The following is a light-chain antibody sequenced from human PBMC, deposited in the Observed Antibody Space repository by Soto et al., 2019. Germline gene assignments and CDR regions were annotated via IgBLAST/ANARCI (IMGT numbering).Light chain of an antibody. CDR2: DAS. Sequence: EIVLTQSPATLSLSPGERATLSCRASQSVSSCLAWYQQKPGQAPRLLIYDASNRATGIPARFSGSGSGTDFTLTISSLEPEDFAVYYCQQRSNWPPFGQGTRLEI. V-gene: IGKV3-11*01. CDR1: QSVSSC. J-gene: IGKJ5*01. CDR3: QQRSNWPP.